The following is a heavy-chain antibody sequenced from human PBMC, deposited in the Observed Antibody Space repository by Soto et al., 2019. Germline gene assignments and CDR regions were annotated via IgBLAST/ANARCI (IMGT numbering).Heavy chain of an antibody. CDR2: ISWNSGSI. CDR3: AKVADRYGAEYFQH. D-gene: IGHD3-9*01. CDR1: GFTFDDYA. J-gene: IGHJ1*01. V-gene: IGHV3-9*01. Sequence: EVQLVESGGGLVQPGRSLRLSCAASGFTFDDYAMHWVRQATGKGLEWVSGISWNSGSIGYADSVKGRFTISRDNAKNSLYLQMNSLRAEDTALYYCAKVADRYGAEYFQHWGQGTLVTVSS.